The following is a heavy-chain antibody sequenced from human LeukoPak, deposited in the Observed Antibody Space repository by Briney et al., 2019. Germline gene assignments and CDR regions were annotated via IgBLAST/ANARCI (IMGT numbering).Heavy chain of an antibody. CDR2: ISGSGGST. Sequence: GGSLRLSCAASGFTFSSYAMSWVRQAPGKGLEWVSAISGSGGSTYYADSVKGRFTISRDNSKNTLYLQMNSLRAEDTAVYYCAREPYYYDSSGYYYERSNWYFDLWGRGTLVTVSS. J-gene: IGHJ2*01. CDR1: GFTFSSYA. CDR3: AREPYYYDSSGYYYERSNWYFDL. V-gene: IGHV3-23*01. D-gene: IGHD3-22*01.